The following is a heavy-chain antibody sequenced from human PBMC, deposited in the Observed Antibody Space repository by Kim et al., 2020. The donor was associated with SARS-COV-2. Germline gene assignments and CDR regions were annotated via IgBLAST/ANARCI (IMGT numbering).Heavy chain of an antibody. Sequence: GGSLRLSCAASGFSFSTYAMQWVRQAPGKGLEYVSGITTNGGGTYYANSVKGRFTISRDNSKNTLYLQMGSLRAEDMAVYYCARVIVLTGPIDYWGQGTLVTVSS. CDR3: ARVIVLTGPIDY. V-gene: IGHV3-64*01. CDR2: ITTNGGGT. CDR1: GFSFSTYA. J-gene: IGHJ4*02. D-gene: IGHD3-9*01.